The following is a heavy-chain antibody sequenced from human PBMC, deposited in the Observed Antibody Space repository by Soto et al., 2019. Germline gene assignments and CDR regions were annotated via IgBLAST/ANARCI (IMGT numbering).Heavy chain of an antibody. D-gene: IGHD3-10*01. CDR3: ARGSAMDWGILYDLDY. Sequence: GASVKVSCKASGYTFTSYDINWVRQATGQGLEWMGWMNPNSGNTGYAQKFQGRVTMTRNTSISTAYMELSSLRSEDTAVYYCARGSAMDWGILYDLDYWGQGTLVTAPQ. CDR1: GYTFTSYD. J-gene: IGHJ4*02. CDR2: MNPNSGNT. V-gene: IGHV1-8*01.